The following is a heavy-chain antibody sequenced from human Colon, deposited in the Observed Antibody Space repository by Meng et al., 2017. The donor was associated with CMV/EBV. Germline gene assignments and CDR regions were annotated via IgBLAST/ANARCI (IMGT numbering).Heavy chain of an antibody. Sequence: VQRVEPGGGVVQPGRSLRLSCAASGFTFSSYAMHWVRQAPGKGLEWVAGISYDGGNEHYADSVKGRFTISRDDSKNTVSLQMNSLRAEDTAVYYCAREYFYDKGRRSFDLWGQGTLVTVSS. J-gene: IGHJ4*02. CDR1: GFTFSSYA. CDR3: AREYFYDKGRRSFDL. V-gene: IGHV3-30*14. CDR2: ISYDGGNE. D-gene: IGHD3-22*01.